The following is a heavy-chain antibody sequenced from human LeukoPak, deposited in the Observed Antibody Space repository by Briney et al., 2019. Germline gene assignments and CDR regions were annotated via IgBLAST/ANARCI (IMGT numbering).Heavy chain of an antibody. D-gene: IGHD1-14*01. J-gene: IGHJ5*02. CDR2: IKKDGSET. CDR1: GLTFSNSW. Sequence: GGSLRLSCVASGLTFSNSWMTWVRQAPGKGLEWVANIKKDGSETYYVDSVRGRFTVSRDNDKNSLYLEMNSLRDEDTAVYYCLQYNSENTWGQGTLVTVSS. V-gene: IGHV3-7*01. CDR3: LQYNSENT.